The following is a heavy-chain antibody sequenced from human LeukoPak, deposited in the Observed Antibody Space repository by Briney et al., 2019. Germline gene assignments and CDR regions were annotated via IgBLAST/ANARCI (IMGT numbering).Heavy chain of an antibody. D-gene: IGHD1-14*01. V-gene: IGHV3-53*01. CDR1: GFTVSSNY. CDR2: IYDGGTT. J-gene: IGHJ4*02. Sequence: PGGSLRLSCAASGFTVSSNYMSWVRQAPGQGLEWVSIIYDGGTTYHADSVKGRFSISRDNSKNTVFLQMSSLRAEDTAVYYCAREQPPGVYFDCWGQGTLVTVSS. CDR3: AREQPPGVYFDC.